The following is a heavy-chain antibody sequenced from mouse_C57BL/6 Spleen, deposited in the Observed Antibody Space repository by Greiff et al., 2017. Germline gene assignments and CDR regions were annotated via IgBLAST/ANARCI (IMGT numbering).Heavy chain of an antibody. Sequence: VQRVESGAELVKPGASVKISCKASGYAFSSYWMNWVKQRPGKGLEWIGQIYPGDGDTNYNGKFKGKATLTADKSSSTAYMQLSSLTSEDSAVYFCARGRDYYYGSSPFFAYWGQGTLVTVSA. CDR2: IYPGDGDT. CDR3: ARGRDYYYGSSPFFAY. J-gene: IGHJ3*01. D-gene: IGHD1-1*01. V-gene: IGHV1-80*01. CDR1: GYAFSSYW.